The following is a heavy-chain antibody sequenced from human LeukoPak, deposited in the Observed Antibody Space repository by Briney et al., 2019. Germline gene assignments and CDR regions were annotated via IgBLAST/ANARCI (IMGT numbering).Heavy chain of an antibody. D-gene: IGHD2-2*02. CDR3: AKAVTPSLGYCSSTSCYTVNAFDI. V-gene: IGHV3-9*03. Sequence: PGGSLRLSCAASGFTFDDYAMHWVRQAPGKGLEWVSGISWNSGSIGYADSVKGRFTISRDNAKNSLYLQMNSLRAEDMALYYCAKAVTPSLGYCSSTSCYTVNAFDIWGQGTMVTVSS. CDR2: ISWNSGSI. CDR1: GFTFDDYA. J-gene: IGHJ3*02.